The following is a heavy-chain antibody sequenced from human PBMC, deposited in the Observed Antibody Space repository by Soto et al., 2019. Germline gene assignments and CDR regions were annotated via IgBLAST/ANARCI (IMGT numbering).Heavy chain of an antibody. D-gene: IGHD4-17*01. Sequence: EVQLLESGGGLVQPGGSLRLSCAASGFTFRGYAMSWVRQAPGKGPEWVSSISAAGGSTYYADSVKGRFTISRDNPRATVFLQMNSLRAEDTAIYYCAKDPNGEYVGAFDIWGQGTLVTVSS. CDR2: ISAAGGST. CDR3: AKDPNGEYVGAFDI. J-gene: IGHJ3*02. V-gene: IGHV3-23*01. CDR1: GFTFRGYA.